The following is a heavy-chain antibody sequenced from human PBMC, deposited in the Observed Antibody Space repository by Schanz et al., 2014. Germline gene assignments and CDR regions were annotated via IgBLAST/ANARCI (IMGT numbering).Heavy chain of an antibody. CDR3: AKCIGWYGRCAFDI. J-gene: IGHJ3*02. CDR1: GFTVSSNY. Sequence: EVQLVESGGGLIQPGGSLRLSCAASGFTVSSNYMSWVRQAPGKGLEWVAVIYSGGSTFYTDSVKGRFTISRDNSKNTLYLQMNSLIAEDTAVYYCAKCIGWYGRCAFDIWGQGTMVTFSS. V-gene: IGHV3-53*01. D-gene: IGHD6-19*01. CDR2: IYSGGST.